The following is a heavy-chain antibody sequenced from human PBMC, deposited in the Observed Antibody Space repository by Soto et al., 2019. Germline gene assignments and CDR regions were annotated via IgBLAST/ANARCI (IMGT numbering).Heavy chain of an antibody. CDR2: ISHSGTS. J-gene: IGHJ3*01. Sequence: QVQLQESGPGLVKPSGTLSLTCAVSGGSISSSHWWTWVRQSPGKGLEYIGEISHSGTSNSNPSLKSRVTLSVDKSKNLSSLPLTSVTAADTAVYYCARVVLTITRGAFDAWGQGTLVIVSS. D-gene: IGHD3-9*01. V-gene: IGHV4-4*02. CDR1: GGSISSSHW. CDR3: ARVVLTITRGAFDA.